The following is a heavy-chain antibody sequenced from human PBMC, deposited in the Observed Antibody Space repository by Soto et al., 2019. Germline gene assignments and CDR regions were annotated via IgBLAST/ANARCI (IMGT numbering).Heavy chain of an antibody. CDR1: GFTFSSYG. D-gene: IGHD3-22*01. CDR2: VSNSRSIQ. V-gene: IGHV3-30*18. CDR3: AKEAHSSGYGSYFNY. J-gene: IGHJ4*02. Sequence: PGGSLRLSCAASGFTFSSYGMHWVRQAPGKGLEWVAVVSNSRSIQYYADSVKGRFTISSDNSKNTLYLQMNSLRADDTAMYYCAKEAHSSGYGSYFNYWGQGTLVTVSS.